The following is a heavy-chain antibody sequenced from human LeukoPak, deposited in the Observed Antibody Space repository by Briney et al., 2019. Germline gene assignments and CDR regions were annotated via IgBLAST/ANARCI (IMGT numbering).Heavy chain of an antibody. D-gene: IGHD6-13*01. V-gene: IGHV3-9*01. CDR3: ARARRYSSSSNSYYFDY. Sequence: PGGSLRLSCAASGFTFDDYAMHWVRQAPGKGLEWVSGISWNSGSIGYADSVKGRFTISRDNAKNSLYLRMNRLRAEDTALYYCARARRYSSSSNSYYFDYWGQGTLVTVSS. CDR1: GFTFDDYA. J-gene: IGHJ4*02. CDR2: ISWNSGSI.